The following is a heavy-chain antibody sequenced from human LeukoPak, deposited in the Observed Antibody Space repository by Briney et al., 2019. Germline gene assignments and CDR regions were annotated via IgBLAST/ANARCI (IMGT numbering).Heavy chain of an antibody. CDR1: GGSISSGSYY. CDR2: IYTSGST. CDR3: ARDFWSGYYWFDY. V-gene: IGHV4-61*02. D-gene: IGHD3-3*01. Sequence: SQTLPLTCTVSGGSISSGSYYWSWIRQPAGKGPEWIGRIYTSGSTNYNPSLKSRVTISVDTSKNQFSLKLSSVTAADTAVYYCARDFWSGYYWFDYWGQGTLVTASS. J-gene: IGHJ5*01.